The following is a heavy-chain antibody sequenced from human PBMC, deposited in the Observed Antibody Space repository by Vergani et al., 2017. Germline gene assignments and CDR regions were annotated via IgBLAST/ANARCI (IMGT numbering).Heavy chain of an antibody. CDR1: GGSISSSSYY. CDR2: IYYSGST. Sequence: QLQLQESGPGLVKPSETLSLTCTVSGGSISSSSYYWGWIRQPPGKGLEWIGSIYYSGSTYYNPSLKSRVTISVDTSKNQFSLKLSSVTAADTAVYYCASLGSSGWVSDFDYWGQGTLVTVSS. CDR3: ASLGSSGWVSDFDY. V-gene: IGHV4-39*01. J-gene: IGHJ4*02. D-gene: IGHD6-19*01.